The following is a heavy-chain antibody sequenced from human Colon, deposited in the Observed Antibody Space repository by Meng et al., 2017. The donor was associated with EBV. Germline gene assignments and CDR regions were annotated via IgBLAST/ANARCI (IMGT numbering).Heavy chain of an antibody. CDR1: GGSISSVYW. CDR3: ARGGYYSFDY. CDR2: IYHSGST. V-gene: IGHV4-4*02. J-gene: IGHJ4*02. Sequence: GPGVDKPSETLPLTCAVSGGSISSVYWWTWVRQSPGKGLEWSGEIYHSGSTNYNPSLKSRVPISVAKSKNQFSLQLTSVTAADTAVYYCARGGYYSFDYWGQRTLVTVSS. D-gene: IGHD5-18*01.